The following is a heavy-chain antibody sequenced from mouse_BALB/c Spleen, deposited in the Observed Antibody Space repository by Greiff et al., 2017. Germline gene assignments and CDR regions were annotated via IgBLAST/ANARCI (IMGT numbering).Heavy chain of an antibody. CDR3: VRDRNGRGVDY. CDR1: GFALTSYD. Sequence: VQLVESGPGLVAPSQSLSITCTASGFALTSYDISWVRQPPGKGLEWLGVIWTGGGTTYNSAFMSRLSISKDNSKSQVFLQMNSLQTDDTAIYYCVRDRNGRGVDYWGQGTTLTVSS. D-gene: IGHD1-1*02. J-gene: IGHJ2*01. V-gene: IGHV2-9-2*01. CDR2: IWTGGGT.